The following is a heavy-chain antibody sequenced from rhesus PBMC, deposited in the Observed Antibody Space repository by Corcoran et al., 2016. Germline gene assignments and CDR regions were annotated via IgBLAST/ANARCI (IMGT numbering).Heavy chain of an antibody. V-gene: IGHV6-1*01. CDR1: GDSVSSNSAT. D-gene: IGHD6-25*01. CDR3: ARDHDSGSWSDFIY. Sequence: QVQLQESGPGLVKPSQTLSLTCAISGDSVSSNSATWNWIRQSPSRGLEWLRMTCYRSKWYNDYAPSVRSRISINPDTPKHQFSLLLNSVTPEDMAVYYCARDHDSGSWSDFIYWGQGVLVTVSS. J-gene: IGHJ4*01. CDR2: TCYRSKWYN.